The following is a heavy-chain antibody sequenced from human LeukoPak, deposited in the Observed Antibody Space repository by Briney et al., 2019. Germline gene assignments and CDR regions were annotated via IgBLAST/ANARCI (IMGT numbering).Heavy chain of an antibody. CDR1: GFSFSGHW. Sequence: GGSLRLSCTASGFSFSGHWMHWARQLPGKGLVWVSRISPTGSTTSYAGSVKGRFTVSRDNAKNTLYLQVNNLRAEDTAVYYCARGPNSNWSGLDFWGQGTLLTVSS. J-gene: IGHJ4*02. CDR3: ARGPNSNWSGLDF. CDR2: ISPTGSTT. V-gene: IGHV3-74*01. D-gene: IGHD6-6*01.